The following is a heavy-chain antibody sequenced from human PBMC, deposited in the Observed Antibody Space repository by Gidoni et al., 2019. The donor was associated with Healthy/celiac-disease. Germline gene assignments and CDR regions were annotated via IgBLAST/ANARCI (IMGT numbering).Heavy chain of an antibody. V-gene: IGHV4-39*01. CDR1: GCSISSRSYY. D-gene: IGHD3-22*01. Sequence: QLQLQESGPGLVKPSETLSLTCTVSGCSISSRSYYWGWIRQPPGKGLEWIGSIYYSGSTYYNPSLKSRVTISVDTSKNQFSLKLSSVTAADTAVYYCFSNYYDSSGYYNYFDYWGQGTLVTVSS. J-gene: IGHJ4*02. CDR2: IYYSGST. CDR3: FSNYYDSSGYYNYFDY.